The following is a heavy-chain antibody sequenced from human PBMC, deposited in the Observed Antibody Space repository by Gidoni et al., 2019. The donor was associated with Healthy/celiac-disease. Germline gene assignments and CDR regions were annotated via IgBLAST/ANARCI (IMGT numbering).Heavy chain of an antibody. Sequence: QVQLVRSGAEVTKPGASVQVSCKSSGYTFTSSGISWVRQAPGQGLEWMGWNSAYNGNTNYAQKLQGRVTMTTDTSTSTAYMELRSLRSDDTAVYYCAGQMGGSYRYTFDYWGQGTLVTVSS. CDR2: NSAYNGNT. CDR3: AGQMGGSYRYTFDY. J-gene: IGHJ4*02. CDR1: GYTFTSSG. V-gene: IGHV1-18*04. D-gene: IGHD3-16*02.